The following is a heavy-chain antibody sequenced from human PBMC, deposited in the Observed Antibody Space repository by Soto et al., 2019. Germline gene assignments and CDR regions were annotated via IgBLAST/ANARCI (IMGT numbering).Heavy chain of an antibody. CDR3: ASLYSSSWYLGGGAFDI. Sequence: ASVKVSCKASGYTLTSYDINWVRQATGQGLEWMGWMNPNSGNTGYAQKFQGRVTMTRNTSISTAYMELSSLRSEDTAVYYCASLYSSSWYLGGGAFDIWGQGTMVTVSS. V-gene: IGHV1-8*01. CDR2: MNPNSGNT. J-gene: IGHJ3*02. D-gene: IGHD6-13*01. CDR1: GYTLTSYD.